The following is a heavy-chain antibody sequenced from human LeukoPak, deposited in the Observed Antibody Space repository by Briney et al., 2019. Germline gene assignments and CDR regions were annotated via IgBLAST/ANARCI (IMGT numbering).Heavy chain of an antibody. CDR1: GLTFSNYG. V-gene: IGHV3-30*02. Sequence: GGSLRLSCAASGLTFSNYGMHWVRQAPGKGLEWVAFIRYDGSNKYYADSVKGRFTISRDNSKNTLYLQMNSLRAEDTAVYYCAKVHSSGWYGGAFDIWGQGTMVTVSS. D-gene: IGHD6-19*01. CDR2: IRYDGSNK. J-gene: IGHJ3*02. CDR3: AKVHSSGWYGGAFDI.